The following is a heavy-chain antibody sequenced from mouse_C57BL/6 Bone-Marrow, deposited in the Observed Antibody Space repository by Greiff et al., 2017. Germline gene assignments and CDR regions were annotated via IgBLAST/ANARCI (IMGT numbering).Heavy chain of an antibody. D-gene: IGHD2-4*01. CDR3: ASIYYDYDFDY. CDR2: INPNNGGT. V-gene: IGHV1-26*01. J-gene: IGHJ2*01. Sequence: EVKLQQSGPELVKPGASVKISCKASGYTFTDYYMNWVKQSHGKSLEWIGDINPNNGGTSYNQKFKGKATLTVDKSSSTAYMELRSLTSEDSAVYYCASIYYDYDFDYWGQGTTLTVSS. CDR1: GYTFTDYY.